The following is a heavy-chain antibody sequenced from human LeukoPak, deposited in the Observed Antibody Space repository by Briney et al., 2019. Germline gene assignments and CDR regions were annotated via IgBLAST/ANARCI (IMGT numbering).Heavy chain of an antibody. CDR2: INPNSGDT. Sequence: GASVKVSCKASGYTFTGYYMHWVWQAPGQGLEWMGWINPNSGDTRFAQKFQGRVTMTRDTSISTAYMELSRLTSDDTAVYYCAKDRGPQWWGSFDYWGQGTLVTVSS. V-gene: IGHV1-2*02. D-gene: IGHD3-16*01. CDR3: AKDRGPQWWGSFDY. CDR1: GYTFTGYY. J-gene: IGHJ4*02.